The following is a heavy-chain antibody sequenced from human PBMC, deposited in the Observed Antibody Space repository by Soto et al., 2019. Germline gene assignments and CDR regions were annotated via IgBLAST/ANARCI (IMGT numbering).Heavy chain of an antibody. V-gene: IGHV2-5*02. CDR3: IQSRCGGDCLQSYASHYYYGMDV. D-gene: IGHD2-21*02. Sequence: QITLKESGPTLVKPTQTLTLTCTFSGFSLSTSGVGVGWIRQPPGKALEWLALIYWVDDKRYSPSLRSRHTISKDTSKDQVVLTMTTMDPVDTATYYCIQSRCGGDCLQSYASHYYYGMDVWGQGTTVTVSS. CDR1: GFSLSTSGVG. CDR2: IYWVDDK. J-gene: IGHJ6*02.